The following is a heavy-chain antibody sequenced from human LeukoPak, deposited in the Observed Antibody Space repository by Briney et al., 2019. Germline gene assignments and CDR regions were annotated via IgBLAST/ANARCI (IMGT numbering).Heavy chain of an antibody. V-gene: IGHV1-46*01. CDR1: GYTFTSYY. D-gene: IGHD6-19*01. CDR2: INPSGGST. Sequence: ASVNVSCEASGYTFTSYYMHWVRQAPGQGLEWMGIINPSGGSTSYAQKFQGRVTMTRDTSTSTVYMELSSLRPEDTAVYYCAREDRVAGTCPAYWGQGTLVTVSS. J-gene: IGHJ4*02. CDR3: AREDRVAGTCPAY.